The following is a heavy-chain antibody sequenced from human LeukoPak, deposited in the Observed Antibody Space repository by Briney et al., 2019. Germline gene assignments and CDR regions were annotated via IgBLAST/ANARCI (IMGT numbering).Heavy chain of an antibody. CDR2: MFYGGST. CDR1: GVSISTSTHY. J-gene: IGHJ4*02. V-gene: IGHV4-39*07. Sequence: SETLSLTCTVSGVSISTSTHYWAWIRQPPGKGLEWIASMFYGGSTYYNASLRSRVSPSVDTSRNQFSLKLSSVTAADTAVYYCARVWLSLGYYFDYWGQGTLVTVSS. D-gene: IGHD3-22*01. CDR3: ARVWLSLGYYFDY.